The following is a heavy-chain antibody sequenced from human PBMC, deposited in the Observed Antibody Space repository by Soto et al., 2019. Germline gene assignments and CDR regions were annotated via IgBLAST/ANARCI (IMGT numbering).Heavy chain of an antibody. CDR1: GFTLSSYW. Sequence: EVQLVESGGGLVQPGGSLRLSCAASGFTLSSYWMHWVRQAPGKGLALVARITRGDSNTDYVDSVKGRFTISRDSAKNTLYLQMNSLTADDTAVYYCAREYYYSIDYWGRGTLVTVSS. CDR3: AREYYYSIDY. V-gene: IGHV3-74*01. D-gene: IGHD3-10*01. J-gene: IGHJ4*02. CDR2: ITRGDSNT.